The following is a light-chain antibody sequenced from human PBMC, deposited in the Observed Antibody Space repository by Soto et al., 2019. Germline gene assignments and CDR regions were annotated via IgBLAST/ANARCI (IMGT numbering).Light chain of an antibody. Sequence: NFMLTQPHSVSESPGKTVTISCTRSSGSIASNYVQWYQQRPGSAPTPVIYEDSQRPSRVPDRFSGSIDSSSNSASLTISRLKTEDEADYYCQSFDISNVVFGGGTKLTVL. V-gene: IGLV6-57*04. CDR1: SGSIASNY. CDR2: EDS. J-gene: IGLJ2*01. CDR3: QSFDISNVV.